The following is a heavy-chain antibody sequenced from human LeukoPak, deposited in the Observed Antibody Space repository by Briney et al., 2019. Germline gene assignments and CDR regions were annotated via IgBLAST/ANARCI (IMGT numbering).Heavy chain of an antibody. CDR2: ISSSGSTI. Sequence: GGSLRLSCAASGFTFSDYYMSWIRQAPGKGLEWVSYISSSGSTIYYTDSVKGRFTISRDNAKNSLYLQMNSLRAEDTAVYYCASYYDILTGYPYWGQGTLVTVSS. V-gene: IGHV3-11*01. CDR1: GFTFSDYY. J-gene: IGHJ4*02. CDR3: ASYYDILTGYPY. D-gene: IGHD3-9*01.